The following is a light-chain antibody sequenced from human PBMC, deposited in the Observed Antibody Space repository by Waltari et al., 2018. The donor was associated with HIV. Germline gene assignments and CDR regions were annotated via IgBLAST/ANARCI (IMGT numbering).Light chain of an antibody. CDR1: SSDVGAYNF. CDR2: EVS. V-gene: IGLV2-14*01. Sequence: QSALTQPASVSGSAGQSITIPCTGTSSDVGAYNFVSWYQQHPGRAPKLIIYEVSRRPSGILYRVSGSQSRNTASLTISGLQAEDEAEDSCGSYPNTTTSVVFGGGTKLTVL. CDR3: GSYPNTTTSVV. J-gene: IGLJ2*01.